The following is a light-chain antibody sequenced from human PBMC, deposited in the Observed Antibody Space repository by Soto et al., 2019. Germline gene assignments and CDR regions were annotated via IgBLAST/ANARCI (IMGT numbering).Light chain of an antibody. V-gene: IGKV3-20*01. CDR3: QQYANSPIT. J-gene: IGKJ5*01. CDR2: GAS. Sequence: RVSQFVSSRSLAWYQQKLGQAPRLLIYGASNRATGIPGRFSASGSGTDFTLTITPLEPEDFAVYFCQQYANSPITFGQGTRLEIK. CDR1: QFVSSRS.